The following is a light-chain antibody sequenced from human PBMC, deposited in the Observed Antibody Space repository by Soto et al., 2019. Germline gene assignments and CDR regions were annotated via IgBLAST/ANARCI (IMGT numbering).Light chain of an antibody. V-gene: IGKV2-28*01. CDR2: LGS. J-gene: IGKJ1*01. Sequence: DIVMTQSPLSLPVTPGEPASISCRSSQSLLHSNGYNYLDWYLQKPGQSPQLLIYLGSNRASGVPDRFTGIGSGTDFTLKISRVEAEEVGVYYCMQALQTPLTFGQGTKVEIK. CDR3: MQALQTPLT. CDR1: QSLLHSNGYNY.